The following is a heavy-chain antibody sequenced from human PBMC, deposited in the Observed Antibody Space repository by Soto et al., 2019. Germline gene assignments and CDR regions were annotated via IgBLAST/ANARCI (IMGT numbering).Heavy chain of an antibody. CDR1: GFTFTRSA. V-gene: IGHV1-58*01. CDR2: IVVGSGNT. Sequence: GASVKVSCKASGFTFTRSAVQWVRQARGQRLEWIGWIVVGSGNTIYAQKFQERVTITRDMSTSTLYMELHSLASEDTAVYYCAATGRVKGYYYGVDVWGQGTTVTVSS. D-gene: IGHD1-1*01. CDR3: AATGRVKGYYYGVDV. J-gene: IGHJ6*02.